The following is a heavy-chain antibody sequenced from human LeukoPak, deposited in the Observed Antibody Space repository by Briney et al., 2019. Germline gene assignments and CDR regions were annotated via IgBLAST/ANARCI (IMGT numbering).Heavy chain of an antibody. Sequence: GGSLRLSCAASGFTFSSYGMHWVRQAPGKGLEWVAVIWYDGSNKYYADSVKGRFTISRDNSKNTLYLQMNSLRAEDTAVYYCARALWGGVYCSGGSCAIAYWGQGTLVTVSS. J-gene: IGHJ4*02. CDR1: GFTFSSYG. D-gene: IGHD2-15*01. CDR2: IWYDGSNK. CDR3: ARALWGGVYCSGGSCAIAY. V-gene: IGHV3-33*01.